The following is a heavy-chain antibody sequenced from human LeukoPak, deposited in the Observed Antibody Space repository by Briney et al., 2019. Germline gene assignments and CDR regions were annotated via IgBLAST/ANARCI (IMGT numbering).Heavy chain of an antibody. D-gene: IGHD2-21*02. CDR3: ARRGVTTQYSFYAMAV. Sequence: ASVKVSCKASGYTFTSYAVLWVRRAPGQRPEWMGWIDAGSGNTGCSQEFQGRVTITRDTSASTAYMELSSLTSEDTAVYYCARRGVTTQYSFYAMAVWGQGTTVTVSS. V-gene: IGHV1-3*01. CDR2: IDAGSGNT. J-gene: IGHJ6*02. CDR1: GYTFTSYA.